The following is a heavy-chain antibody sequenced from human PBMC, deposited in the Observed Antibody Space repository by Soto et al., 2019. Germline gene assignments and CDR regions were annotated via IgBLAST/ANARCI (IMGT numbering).Heavy chain of an antibody. CDR2: IYYSGST. CDR3: ARDAPTTVVTRGVHYYGMDV. J-gene: IGHJ6*02. V-gene: IGHV4-31*03. Sequence: TLSLTCTVSGGSISSGGYYWSWIRQHPGKGLEWIGYIYYSGSTYYNPSLKSRVTISVDTSKNQFSLKLSSVTAADTAVYYCARDAPTTVVTRGVHYYGMDVWGQGTTVTVSS. D-gene: IGHD4-17*01. CDR1: GGSISSGGYY.